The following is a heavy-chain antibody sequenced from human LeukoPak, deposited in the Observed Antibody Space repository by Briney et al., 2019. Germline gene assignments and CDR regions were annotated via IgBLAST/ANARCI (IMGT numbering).Heavy chain of an antibody. V-gene: IGHV3-23*01. D-gene: IGHD6-13*01. J-gene: IGHJ3*02. Sequence: GGSLRLSCAASGFTFRSYAMSWVRVAPGRGLEWVSAVSGRGGSTYDADSVKGRFTISRDNSKNTLYLQMNSLRAEDTAVYYCAKDPLAAAGPGDAFDIWGQGTMVTVSS. CDR3: AKDPLAAAGPGDAFDI. CDR2: VSGRGGST. CDR1: GFTFRSYA.